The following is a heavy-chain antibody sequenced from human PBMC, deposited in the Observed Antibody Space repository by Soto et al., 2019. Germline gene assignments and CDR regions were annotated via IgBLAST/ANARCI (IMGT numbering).Heavy chain of an antibody. J-gene: IGHJ4*02. D-gene: IGHD3-3*01. CDR2: ISYDGSNK. V-gene: IGHV3-30*03. Sequence: SGGSLRLSCAASGFTFSSYGMHWVRQAPGKGLEWVAVISYDGSNKYYADSVKGRFTISRDNSKNTLYLQMNSLRAEDTAVYYCARDRTRRSGYYTRGPIDRPYFDYWGQGTLVTVSS. CDR1: GFTFSSYG. CDR3: ARDRTRRSGYYTRGPIDRPYFDY.